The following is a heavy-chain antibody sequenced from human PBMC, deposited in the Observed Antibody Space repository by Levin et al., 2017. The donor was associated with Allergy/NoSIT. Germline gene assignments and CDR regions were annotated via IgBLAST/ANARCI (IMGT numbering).Heavy chain of an antibody. D-gene: IGHD7-27*01. CDR1: GGSISSYY. V-gene: IGHV4-59*08. J-gene: IGHJ4*02. CDR2: IYYSVST. Sequence: SQTLSLTCTVSGGSISSYYWSWIRQPPGKGLEWIGYIYYSVSTNYNPSLKSRVTISVDTSKNQFSLKLSSVTAADTAVYYCARRTGDLFDYWGQGTLVTVSS. CDR3: ARRTGDLFDY.